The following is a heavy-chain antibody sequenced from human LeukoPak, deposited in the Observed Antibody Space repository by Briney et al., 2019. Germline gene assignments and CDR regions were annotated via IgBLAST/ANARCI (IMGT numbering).Heavy chain of an antibody. D-gene: IGHD3-22*01. CDR3: ARRIVVGLFDY. J-gene: IGHJ4*02. Sequence: SETLSLTCAVYGGSFSGYYWSWIRQPPGKGLEWIGEINHSGSTNYNPSLKSRVTISVDTSKNQFSLKPSSVTAADTAVYYCARRIVVGLFDYWGQGTLVTVSS. V-gene: IGHV4-34*01. CDR1: GGSFSGYY. CDR2: INHSGST.